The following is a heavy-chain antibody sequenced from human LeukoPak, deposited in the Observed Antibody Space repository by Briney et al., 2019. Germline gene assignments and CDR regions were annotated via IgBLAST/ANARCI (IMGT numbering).Heavy chain of an antibody. CDR1: GGSISNYY. J-gene: IGHJ4*02. CDR3: ARVNSSGSFHDF. V-gene: IGHV4-4*07. D-gene: IGHD3-22*01. CDR2: TSTSGSS. Sequence: SETLSLTCTISGGSISNYYWSWIRQPAGKGLEWIGRTSTSGSSNYNPSLTSRVTMSVDKSKNQFSLNLNSVTAADTAVYFCARVNSSGSFHDFWGQGARVTVSS.